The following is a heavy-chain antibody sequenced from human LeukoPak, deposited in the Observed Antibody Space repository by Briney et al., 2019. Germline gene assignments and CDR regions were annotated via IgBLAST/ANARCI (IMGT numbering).Heavy chain of an antibody. CDR3: ARVGRTVATITPHFDY. CDR2: ISPSGGST. J-gene: IGHJ4*02. D-gene: IGHD5-12*01. CDR1: GYTFTSNY. V-gene: IGHV1-46*01. Sequence: PGASVKVSCKAFGYTFTSNYMHWVRQAPGQGPEWMGVISPSGGSTTYAQKFQGRVTITADESTSTSYMELSSLRSEDTAVYYCARVGRTVATITPHFDYWGQGTLVTVSS.